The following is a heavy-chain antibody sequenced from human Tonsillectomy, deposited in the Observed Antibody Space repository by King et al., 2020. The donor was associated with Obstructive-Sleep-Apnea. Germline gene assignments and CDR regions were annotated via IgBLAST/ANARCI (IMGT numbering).Heavy chain of an antibody. CDR3: ARFAFKDSGYAYLVRYGMDV. J-gene: IGHJ6*02. D-gene: IGHD5-12*01. V-gene: IGHV5-51*01. CDR2: IDPSDSDT. Sequence: QLVQSGAEVKKPGESLKISCKGSGYRFTSYWIGWVRQTRGKGLEWMGIIDPSDSDTRYSSSFQGQVTISADKSINTAYLQWSSLKASDTGMYYCARFAFKDSGYAYLVRYGMDVWGQGTTVTVSS. CDR1: GYRFTSYW.